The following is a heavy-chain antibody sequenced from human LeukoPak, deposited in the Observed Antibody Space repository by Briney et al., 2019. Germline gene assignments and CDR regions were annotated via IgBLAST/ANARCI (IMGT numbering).Heavy chain of an antibody. CDR2: ISPSGGIT. CDR3: AKDDDWGRYKH. Sequence: PGGSLRLSCAASGFTFSSHGMNWVRQAPGKGLEWVSGISPSGGITYYTDSVKGRFTISRDNSKNTQSLQMSSLRAEDTAVYYCAKDDDWGRYKHWGQGTLVTVSS. CDR1: GFTFSSHG. V-gene: IGHV3-23*01. J-gene: IGHJ1*01. D-gene: IGHD3-16*01.